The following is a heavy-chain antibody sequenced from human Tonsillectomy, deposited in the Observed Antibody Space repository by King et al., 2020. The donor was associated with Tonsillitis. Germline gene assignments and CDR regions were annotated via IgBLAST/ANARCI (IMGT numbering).Heavy chain of an antibody. CDR1: GFTFSSYG. Sequence: VQLVESGGGVVQPGRSLRLSCAASGFTFSSYGMHWVRQAPGKGLEWVAVISYDGSNEYYADSVKGRLTISRDNSKNTLYLQMNSLRGEDTAVYYCASDTYFVWGNYRHPLDYWGQGTLVTVSS. D-gene: IGHD3-16*02. J-gene: IGHJ4*02. CDR2: ISYDGSNE. V-gene: IGHV3-33*05. CDR3: ASDTYFVWGNYRHPLDY.